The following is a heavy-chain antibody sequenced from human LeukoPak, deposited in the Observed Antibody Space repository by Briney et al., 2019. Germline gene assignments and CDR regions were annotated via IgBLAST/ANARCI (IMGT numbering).Heavy chain of an antibody. J-gene: IGHJ4*02. V-gene: IGHV1-69*05. CDR2: IIPIFRTA. CDR1: GGTFSSYA. Sequence: SVKVSCKASGGTFSSYAISWLRQAPGQGLEWMGRIIPIFRTASYAQKCQGRVTITTDESTSTAYMELSSLRSEDTAVYYCARDEGYWGPGTLVTVSS. CDR3: ARDEGY.